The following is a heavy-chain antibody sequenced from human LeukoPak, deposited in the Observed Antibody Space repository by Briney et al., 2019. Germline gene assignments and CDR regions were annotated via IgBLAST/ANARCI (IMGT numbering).Heavy chain of an antibody. Sequence: GGSLRLSCAASGFTVSSNYMSWVRQAPGKGLEWVSVIYSGGSTYYADSVKGRFTISRDNAKNSVFLRINNLRAEDTAIYYCARRGYYDSSGYDYWGQGTLVTVSS. J-gene: IGHJ4*02. CDR1: GFTVSSNY. CDR2: IYSGGST. D-gene: IGHD3-22*01. V-gene: IGHV3-53*01. CDR3: ARRGYYDSSGYDY.